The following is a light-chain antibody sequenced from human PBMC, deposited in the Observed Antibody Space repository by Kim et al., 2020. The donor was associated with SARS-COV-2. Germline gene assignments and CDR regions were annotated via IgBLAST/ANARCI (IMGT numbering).Light chain of an antibody. CDR2: GAS. CDR1: QSVTSNY. J-gene: IGKJ4*01. CDR3: QQYGSSYPVT. Sequence: PGERATLSGRASQSVTSNYLTWYQQKPGQAPRLLIYGASGRATGIPDRFSGSGSGTDFTLTISRLEPEDFAVYYCQQYGSSYPVTFGGGTKVDIK. V-gene: IGKV3-20*01.